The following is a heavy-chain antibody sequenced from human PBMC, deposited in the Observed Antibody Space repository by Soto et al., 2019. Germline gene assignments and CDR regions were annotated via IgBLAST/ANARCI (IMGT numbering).Heavy chain of an antibody. CDR1: GLSFSGYY. CDR2: INHSGST. D-gene: IGHD3-16*02. V-gene: IGHV4-34*01. CDR3: ARGPYDYIWGSYRYYFDY. J-gene: IGHJ4*02. Sequence: PSETLSLTCAVYGLSFSGYYWSWIRQPPGKGLEWIGEINHSGSTNYNPSLKSRVTISVDTSKNQFSLKLSSVTAADTAVYYCARGPYDYIWGSYRYYFDYWGQGTLVTVSS.